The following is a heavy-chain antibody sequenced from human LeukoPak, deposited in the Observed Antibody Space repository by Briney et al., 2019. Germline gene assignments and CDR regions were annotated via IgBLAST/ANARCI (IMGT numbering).Heavy chain of an antibody. CDR2: ISYDGSNK. CDR1: GFTFSSYG. V-gene: IGHV3-30*18. D-gene: IGHD1-26*01. J-gene: IGHJ4*02. Sequence: PGGSLRLSCAASGFTFSSYGMHWDRQAPGKGLEWVAVISYDGSNKYYADSVKGRFTISRDNSKNTLYLQMNSLRAEDTAVYYCAKVVGAMDYWGQGTLVTVSS. CDR3: AKVVGAMDY.